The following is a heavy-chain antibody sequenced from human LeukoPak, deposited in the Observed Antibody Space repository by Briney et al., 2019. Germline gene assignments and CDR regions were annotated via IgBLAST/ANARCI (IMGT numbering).Heavy chain of an antibody. V-gene: IGHV3-7*01. CDR3: ARDKDA. J-gene: IGHJ5*02. CDR2: MREDGSEI. Sequence: GGSLRLSCVASGFPFNVQTMSWVRQAPGKGLDWVASMREDGSEINYVDSVKGRFTISRDNPKNSLYLQMNSLRAEDTAVYYCARDKDAWGQGTLVTVSS. CDR1: GFPFNVQT.